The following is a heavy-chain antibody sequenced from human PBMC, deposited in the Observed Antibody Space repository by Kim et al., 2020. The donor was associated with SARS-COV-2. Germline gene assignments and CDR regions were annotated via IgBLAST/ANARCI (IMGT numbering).Heavy chain of an antibody. Sequence: AQKLQGRATMTPDTSTGTAYMEMRSLRSDDTAVYYCARDDCSSTSCYAHWGQGTLVTVSS. D-gene: IGHD2-2*01. V-gene: IGHV1-18*01. CDR3: ARDDCSSTSCYAH. J-gene: IGHJ4*02.